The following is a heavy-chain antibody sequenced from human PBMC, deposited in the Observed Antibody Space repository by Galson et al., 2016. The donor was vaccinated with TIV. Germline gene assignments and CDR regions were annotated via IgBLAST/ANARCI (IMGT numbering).Heavy chain of an antibody. CDR2: IYPSGAS. J-gene: IGHJ4*02. CDR1: GSLVSDSY. V-gene: IGHV3-53*05. D-gene: IGHD7-27*01. CDR3: ATSTMPNLGDY. Sequence: SLRLSCAASGSLVSDSYMSWVRQPPGEGLEWVSIIYPSGASYYPESTESVKGRFTISRDNSKNTVFLQINSLRVEDTAVYYCATSTMPNLGDYWGQGTLVTVSS.